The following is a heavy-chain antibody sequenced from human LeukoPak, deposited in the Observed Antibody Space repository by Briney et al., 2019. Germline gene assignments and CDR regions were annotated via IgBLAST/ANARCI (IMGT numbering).Heavy chain of an antibody. Sequence: SETLSLTCTVSGGSISSSSYYWGWIRQPPGKGLEWIGRIYYSGSTYYNPFLRSRFTISVDTSKNQFSLKLSSVTAADTAVYYCARHDGSSSGYYNPITYAFDIWGQGTMVTVSS. V-gene: IGHV4-39*01. CDR3: ARHDGSSSGYYNPITYAFDI. CDR2: IYYSGST. J-gene: IGHJ3*02. CDR1: GGSISSSSYY. D-gene: IGHD3-3*01.